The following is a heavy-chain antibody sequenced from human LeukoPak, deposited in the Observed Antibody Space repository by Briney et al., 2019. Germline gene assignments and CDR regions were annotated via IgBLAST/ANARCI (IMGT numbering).Heavy chain of an antibody. CDR1: GFTFSSYE. CDR3: AAVIDY. J-gene: IGHJ4*02. V-gene: IGHV3-48*03. Sequence: GGSLRLSCAASGFTFSSYEMNWIRQAPGKGLEWISYISNSGSTKHYADSMKGRFTISRDNAKNSVYLQMNSLRVEDTAFYYCAAVIDYWGQGTLVTVSS. CDR2: ISNSGSTK.